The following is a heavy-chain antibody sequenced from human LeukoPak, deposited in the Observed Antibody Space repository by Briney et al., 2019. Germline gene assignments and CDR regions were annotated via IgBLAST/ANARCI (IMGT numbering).Heavy chain of an antibody. CDR3: AKGSGYSSSWYVFSDY. D-gene: IGHD6-13*01. J-gene: IGHJ4*02. V-gene: IGHV3-23*01. Sequence: GGSLRLSCAASGFTFSSYAMSWVRQAPGKGLEWVSAISGSGGSTYYADPVKGRFTISRDNSKNTLYLQMNSLRAEDTAVYYCAKGSGYSSSWYVFSDYWGQGTLVTVSS. CDR2: ISGSGGST. CDR1: GFTFSSYA.